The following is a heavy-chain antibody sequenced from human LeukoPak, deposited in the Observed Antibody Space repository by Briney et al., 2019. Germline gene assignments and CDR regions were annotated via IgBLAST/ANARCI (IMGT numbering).Heavy chain of an antibody. CDR1: GGSISSSSYY. CDR3: ASGYYGSGTPNWFDP. V-gene: IGHV4-39*01. Sequence: SETLSLTCTVSGGSISSSSYYWGWIRQPPGKGLEWIGSIYYSGSTYYNPSLKSRVTISVDTSKNQFSLKPSSVTAADTAVYYCASGYYGSGTPNWFDPWGQGTLVTVSS. D-gene: IGHD3-10*01. CDR2: IYYSGST. J-gene: IGHJ5*02.